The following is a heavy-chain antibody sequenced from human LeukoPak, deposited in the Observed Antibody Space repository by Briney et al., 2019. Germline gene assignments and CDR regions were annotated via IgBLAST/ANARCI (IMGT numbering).Heavy chain of an antibody. J-gene: IGHJ6*02. CDR2: IWYDGSNK. CDR3: ASTRLGYCSGGSCLPYYYYYGMDV. Sequence: GGSLRLSCAASGFTFSSYGMHWVRQAPGKGLEWVAVIWYDGSNKYYADSVKGRFTISRDNSKNTLYLQMNSLRAEDTAVYYCASTRLGYCSGGSCLPYYYYYGMDVWGQGTTVTVSS. D-gene: IGHD2-15*01. V-gene: IGHV3-33*08. CDR1: GFTFSSYG.